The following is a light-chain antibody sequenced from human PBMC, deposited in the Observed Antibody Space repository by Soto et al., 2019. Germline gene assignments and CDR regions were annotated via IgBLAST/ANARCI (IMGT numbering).Light chain of an antibody. CDR1: RSVSTN. CDR2: GAS. CDR3: QQYNSWPWT. Sequence: EMVMTQSPATLSVSPGERATLSCRASRSVSTNLAWYQQTPGQAPRLLIYGASTRATGLPPRFSASGSGTEFTLTISSLQSEDFAVYYCQQYNSWPWTFGQGTKV. V-gene: IGKV3-15*01. J-gene: IGKJ1*01.